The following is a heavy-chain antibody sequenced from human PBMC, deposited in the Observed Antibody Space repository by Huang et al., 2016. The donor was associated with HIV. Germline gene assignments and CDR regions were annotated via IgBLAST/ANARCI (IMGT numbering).Heavy chain of an antibody. CDR1: TFTFGAYW. CDR2: IRKDKSEK. V-gene: IGHV3-7*01. D-gene: IGHD1-1*01. Sequence: VESGGRLVQPGGSIRLSCVGSTFTFGAYWMSWVRHPPGKGLEGVANIRKDKSEKYYVGSVKGRFNISRDNAKKVLFLEMNNVRVEDTATYYCATKTAAMDIWGQGTTVTVS. CDR3: ATKTAAMDI. J-gene: IGHJ6*02.